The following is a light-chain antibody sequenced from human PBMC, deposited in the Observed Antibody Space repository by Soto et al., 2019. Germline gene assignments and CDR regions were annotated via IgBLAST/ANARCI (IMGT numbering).Light chain of an antibody. V-gene: IGLV2-14*01. Sequence: QSVLTLPASVSGSPGQSITISCTGTGSDIGGYNYVSWYQQHPGKAPKVMIYEVSNRPSGVSNRFSASKSGNTASLTISGLQAEDDADYYCTSYTSSSSVVFGAGTKLTVL. CDR1: GSDIGGYNY. CDR2: EVS. J-gene: IGLJ2*01. CDR3: TSYTSSSSVV.